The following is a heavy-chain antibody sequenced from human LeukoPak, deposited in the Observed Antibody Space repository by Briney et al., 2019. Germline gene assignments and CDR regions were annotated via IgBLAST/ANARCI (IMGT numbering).Heavy chain of an antibody. V-gene: IGHV3-7*03. Sequence: GGSLRLSCAASGFTFSTFWMGWVRQAPGKGLEWVANIKRDGSEKYYVDSVKGRFSISRDNSKNTLYLEMNSLRAEDTAVYFCAKGRDVYNYWYFDLWGRGTLVTVSS. J-gene: IGHJ2*01. CDR1: GFTFSTFW. CDR3: AKGRDVYNYWYFDL. D-gene: IGHD5-24*01. CDR2: IKRDGSEK.